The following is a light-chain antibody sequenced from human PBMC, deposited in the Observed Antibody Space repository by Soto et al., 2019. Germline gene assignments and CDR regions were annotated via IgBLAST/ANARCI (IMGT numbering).Light chain of an antibody. CDR2: DAS. CDR1: QSVSSY. CDR3: QQRRYWPVT. J-gene: IGKJ1*01. Sequence: EIVLTQSPAILSMSPGERATLSCRASQSVSSYFAWYQQKPGQAPRLLIYDASNRATGVPARFSVSGSGTDFSLTFSSLETEDFAVYYCQQRRYWPVTFGQGTKVEIK. V-gene: IGKV3-11*01.